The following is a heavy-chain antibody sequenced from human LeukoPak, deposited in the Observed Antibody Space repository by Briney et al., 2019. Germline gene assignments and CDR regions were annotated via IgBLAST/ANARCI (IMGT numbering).Heavy chain of an antibody. D-gene: IGHD3-16*01. CDR3: ARGKDGVWAFDI. J-gene: IGHJ3*02. V-gene: IGHV3-74*01. CDR2: INSDGSST. Sequence: GGSLRLSCAASGFTVSSNYMSWVRQAPGKGLVWVSRINSDGSSTTYADSVKGRVTISRDNAKNTLYLQMNSLRAEDTSVYYCARGKDGVWAFDIWGQGTMVTVSS. CDR1: GFTVSSNY.